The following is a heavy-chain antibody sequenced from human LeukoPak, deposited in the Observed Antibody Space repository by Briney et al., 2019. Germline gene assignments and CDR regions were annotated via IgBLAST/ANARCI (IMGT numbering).Heavy chain of an antibody. V-gene: IGHV4-59*01. CDR1: GGSISSYY. J-gene: IGHJ4*02. CDR3: ARLGSGAGRWDFDY. CDR2: IYYSGST. Sequence: SETLSLTCTVSGGSISSYYWSWIRQPPGKGLEWIGYIYYSGSTNYNPSLKSRVTISVDTSKNQFSLKLSSVTAADTAVYYCARLGSGAGRWDFDYWGQGTLVTVSS. D-gene: IGHD4-23*01.